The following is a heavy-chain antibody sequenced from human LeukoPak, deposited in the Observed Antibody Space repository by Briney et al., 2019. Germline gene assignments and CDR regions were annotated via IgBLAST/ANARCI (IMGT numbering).Heavy chain of an antibody. J-gene: IGHJ6*02. V-gene: IGHV1-3*01. Sequence: ASVKVSCKASGYTFTSYYMHWVRQAPGQGLEWMGWINAGNGDTRYSQTFQGRLTSTRDTSASTVYMELSGLRSEDTAVYYCASPYPGIAAAGNSYYYGMDVWGQGTTVTVSS. CDR3: ASPYPGIAAAGNSYYYGMDV. CDR2: INAGNGDT. CDR1: GYTFTSYY. D-gene: IGHD6-13*01.